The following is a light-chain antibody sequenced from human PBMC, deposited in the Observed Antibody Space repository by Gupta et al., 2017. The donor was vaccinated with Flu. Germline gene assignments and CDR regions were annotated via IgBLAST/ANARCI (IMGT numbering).Light chain of an antibody. Sequence: DIQMTQSPSSLSASVGERVTITCRASQSISSCFNWYHQKTGKAPKLLIYAASSLQSGVPSRFSGSGSWTDFTPTISSRQPEDFATYYCQQRYSTPPLTFGGGTKVEIK. CDR1: QSISSC. CDR2: AAS. CDR3: QQRYSTPPLT. V-gene: IGKV1-39*01. J-gene: IGKJ4*02.